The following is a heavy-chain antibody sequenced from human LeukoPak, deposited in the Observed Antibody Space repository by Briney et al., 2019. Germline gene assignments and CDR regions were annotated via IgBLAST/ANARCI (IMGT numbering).Heavy chain of an antibody. CDR2: ISYDGSNK. CDR3: AKDGITMVRGVIIKRRGNYFDY. Sequence: GRSLRLSCAASGFTFSSYGMHWVHQAPGKGLEWVAVISYDGSNKYYADSVKGRFTISRDNSKNTLYLQMNSLRAEDTAVYYCAKDGITMVRGVIIKRRGNYFDYWGQGTLVTVSS. D-gene: IGHD3-10*01. V-gene: IGHV3-30*18. CDR1: GFTFSSYG. J-gene: IGHJ4*02.